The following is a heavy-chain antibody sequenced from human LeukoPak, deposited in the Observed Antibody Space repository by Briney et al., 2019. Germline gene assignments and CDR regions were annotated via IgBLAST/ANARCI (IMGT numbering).Heavy chain of an antibody. CDR1: GFSFSDYY. CDR2: ISSSATTI. V-gene: IGHV3-11*01. J-gene: IGHJ6*02. D-gene: IGHD2/OR15-2a*01. Sequence: GGSLRLSCAAFGFSFSDYYMAWLRRAPGKGLEWLSYISSSATTIYYADSVKGRLTISRDDDKSFLYLEMSDLRVDDTAVYYCARATSMDNYYYFYGLDLWGRGTTVAVSS. CDR3: ARATSMDNYYYFYGLDL.